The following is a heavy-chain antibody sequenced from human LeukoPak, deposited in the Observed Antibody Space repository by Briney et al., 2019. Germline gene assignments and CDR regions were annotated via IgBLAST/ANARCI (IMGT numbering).Heavy chain of an antibody. Sequence: ASVKVSCKASGYTFTSYGISWVRQAPGQGLEGMGWISAYNGNTSYAQKPQGRLTMTTDTSTSTAYMELRSLRSDDTAVYYCARLYCSSTRCYLLLDYWGQGTLVTVSS. J-gene: IGHJ4*02. CDR3: ARLYCSSTRCYLLLDY. CDR1: GYTFTSYG. CDR2: ISAYNGNT. D-gene: IGHD2-2*01. V-gene: IGHV1-18*01.